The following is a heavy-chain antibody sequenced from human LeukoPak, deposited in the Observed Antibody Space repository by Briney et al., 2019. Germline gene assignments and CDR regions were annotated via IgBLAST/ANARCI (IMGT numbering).Heavy chain of an antibody. D-gene: IGHD6-13*01. J-gene: IGHJ3*02. V-gene: IGHV1-2*02. CDR2: INPNSGGT. Sequence: ASVNVSCKASVYTFTGYYMHWVRQAPGQGLEWMGWINPNSGGTNYAQKFQGRVTMTRDTSIGTAYMELSRLRSDDTAVYYCAREGAAGTQHDAFDIWGQGTMVTVSS. CDR3: AREGAAGTQHDAFDI. CDR1: VYTFTGYY.